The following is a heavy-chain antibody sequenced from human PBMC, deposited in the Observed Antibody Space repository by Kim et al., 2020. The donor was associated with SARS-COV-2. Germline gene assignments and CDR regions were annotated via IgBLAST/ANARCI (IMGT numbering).Heavy chain of an antibody. CDR3: ARHVHPEFGELLPNWFDP. CDR2: IYYSGST. J-gene: IGHJ5*02. CDR1: GGSISSSSYY. D-gene: IGHD3-10*01. Sequence: SETLSLTCTVSGGSISSSSYYWGWIRQPPGKGLEWIGSIYYSGSTYYNPSLKSRVTISVDTSKNQFSLKLSSVTAADTAVYYCARHVHPEFGELLPNWFDPWGQGTLVTVSS. V-gene: IGHV4-39*01.